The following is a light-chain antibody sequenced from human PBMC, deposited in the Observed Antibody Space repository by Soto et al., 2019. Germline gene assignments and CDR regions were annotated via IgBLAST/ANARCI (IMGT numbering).Light chain of an antibody. CDR3: QQNYRATPWT. CDR2: AAS. J-gene: IGKJ1*01. CDR1: QSISRY. V-gene: IGKV1-39*01. Sequence: DIQMTQSPSSLSASVGYRITITCRSSQSISRYLNWYQHKPGKAPKLLINAASSLERGVPSRFSGGGSGTDFTLNISSLQPDDFATYYCQQNYRATPWTFGQGTKVDIK.